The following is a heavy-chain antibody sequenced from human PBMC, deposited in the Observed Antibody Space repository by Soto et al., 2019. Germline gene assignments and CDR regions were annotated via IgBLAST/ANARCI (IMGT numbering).Heavy chain of an antibody. CDR3: ARGGAAQREYYYCMDV. V-gene: IGHV1-69*02. D-gene: IGHD1-1*01. J-gene: IGHJ6*02. Sequence: QVQLVQSGAAVKKPGSSVKVSCTASGVTFSSYTISWVRQAPGQGLEWMGRIIPILWIANYAQKFQGRVTINADKTTSTAYMELSSLRSEDTAVYYCARGGAAQREYYYCMDVWGQGTTVTVSS. CDR2: IIPILWIA. CDR1: GVTFSSYT.